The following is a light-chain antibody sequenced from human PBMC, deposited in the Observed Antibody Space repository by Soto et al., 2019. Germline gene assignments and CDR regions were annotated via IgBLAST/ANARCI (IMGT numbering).Light chain of an antibody. CDR3: QQYENYWT. V-gene: IGKV1-5*01. CDR2: DAS. J-gene: IGKJ1*01. CDR1: QSISSW. Sequence: DSPVPQYPSTLSETAGYRITITCRASQSISSWLAWYQHKPGKAPKLLIYDASNLDSGVPSRFSGSGSGTEFSLTISKLQTDDFATYYCQQYENYWTFGQGSNVDIK.